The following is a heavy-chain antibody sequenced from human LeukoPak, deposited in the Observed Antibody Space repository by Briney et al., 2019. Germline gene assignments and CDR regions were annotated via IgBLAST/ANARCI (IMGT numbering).Heavy chain of an antibody. CDR1: GGSISSSSYY. J-gene: IGHJ4*02. CDR2: IYYSGST. V-gene: IGHV4-39*01. Sequence: SETLSLTCTVSGGSISSSSYYWGWIRQPPGKGLEWIGSIYYSGSTYYNPSLKSRVTISVDTSKNQFSLKLSSVTAADTAVYYRARGSTIAARPNYDYWGQGTLVTVSS. CDR3: ARGSTIAARPNYDY. D-gene: IGHD6-6*01.